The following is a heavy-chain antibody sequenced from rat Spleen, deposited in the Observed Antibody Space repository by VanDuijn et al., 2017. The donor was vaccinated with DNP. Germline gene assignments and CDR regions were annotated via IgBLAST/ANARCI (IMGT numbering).Heavy chain of an antibody. J-gene: IGHJ1*01. CDR2: ISTGGGNI. Sequence: EVQLVESGGGLVQPGRSLKLSCEVSGFTFSNYGMAWVRQTPTKGLEWVASISTGGGNIFYRDSVKGRFTISRDNAKNTQSLQMDSLRSEDTAPYYCARRGGHYWYFDLWGPGTMVTVSS. CDR3: ARRGGHYWYFDL. V-gene: IGHV5S13*01. CDR1: GFTFSNYG.